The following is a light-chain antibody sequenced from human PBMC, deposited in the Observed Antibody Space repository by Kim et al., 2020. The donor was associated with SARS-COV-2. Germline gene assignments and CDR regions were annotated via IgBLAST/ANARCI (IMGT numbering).Light chain of an antibody. CDR3: QQHGNSPIT. J-gene: IGKJ5*01. CDR2: AAS. CDR1: QSVFSYY. Sequence: SPGGRAPRSCRSSQSVFSYYLAWYQHKPGQAPSLLIYAASTRAAGVADRFSGSGSGTDFTLTINRLEPEDFASYFCQQHGNSPITFGQGTRLEIK. V-gene: IGKV3-20*01.